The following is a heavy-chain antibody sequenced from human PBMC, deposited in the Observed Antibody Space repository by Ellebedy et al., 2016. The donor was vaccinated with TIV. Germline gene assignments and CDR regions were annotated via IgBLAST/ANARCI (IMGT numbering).Heavy chain of an antibody. CDR3: ARDRDDFWSGYLTY. CDR1: GFTFSSYW. CDR2: INSDGSST. D-gene: IGHD3-3*01. Sequence: GESLKISXAASGFTFSSYWMHWVRQAPGKGLVWVSRINSDGSSTSYADSVKGRFTISRDNSKNTLYLQMNSLRAEDTAVYYCARDRDDFWSGYLTYWGQGTLVTVSS. V-gene: IGHV3-74*01. J-gene: IGHJ4*02.